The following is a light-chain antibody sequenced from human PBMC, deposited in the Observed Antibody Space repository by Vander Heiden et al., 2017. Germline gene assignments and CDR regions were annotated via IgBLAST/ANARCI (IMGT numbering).Light chain of an antibody. J-gene: IGLJ2*01. V-gene: IGLV2-14*01. Sequence: QSALTQTASVSGSPGQSITISCTGTSSDVGGHNYASWYQQHPGKAPKLMIYDVSNRPSGVSNRFSGSKSGNTASLTISGLQAEDEADYYCSSYTSSSTLVFGGGTKLTVL. CDR3: SSYTSSSTLV. CDR2: DVS. CDR1: SSDVGGHNY.